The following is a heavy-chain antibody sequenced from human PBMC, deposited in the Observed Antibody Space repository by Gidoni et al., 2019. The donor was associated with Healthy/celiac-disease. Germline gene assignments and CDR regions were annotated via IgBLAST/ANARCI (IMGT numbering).Heavy chain of an antibody. Sequence: GQLVEAVGGLVQPAGSLRHSCAASAFTLSSSRKIWVRQAPVKGLEWVSYIISSSSTTYYADSFKGRFTISRDHAKNSLYLQMNCLRDEDTAVYYCARGYCSSTSCRHAYYYGMDVWGQGTTVTVSS. CDR3: ARGYCSSTSCRHAYYYGMDV. CDR2: IISSSSTT. CDR1: AFTLSSSR. V-gene: IGHV3-48*02. J-gene: IGHJ6*02. D-gene: IGHD2-2*01.